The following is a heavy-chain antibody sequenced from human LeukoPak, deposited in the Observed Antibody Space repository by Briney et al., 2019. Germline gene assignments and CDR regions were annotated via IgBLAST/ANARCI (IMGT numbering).Heavy chain of an antibody. D-gene: IGHD3-22*01. J-gene: IGHJ4*02. CDR3: ARADSSGYYYSFDY. CDR2: IYHSGST. CDR1: GYSISSPYY. Sequence: SETLSLTCTVSGYSISSPYYWGWIRQPPGKGLEWIGSIYHSGSTYDNPSLKSRVTISVDTSKNQFSLKLSSVTAADTAVYYCARADSSGYYYSFDYWGQGTLVTVSS. V-gene: IGHV4-38-2*02.